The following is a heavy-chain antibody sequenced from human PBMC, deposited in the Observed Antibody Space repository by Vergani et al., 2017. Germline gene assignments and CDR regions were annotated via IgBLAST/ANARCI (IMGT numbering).Heavy chain of an antibody. D-gene: IGHD6-19*01. V-gene: IGHV1-18*01. Sequence: QVQLVQSGAEVKKPGASVKVSCKASGYTFTNYGISWVRQAPGQGLEWMGWISAYNGDTNYAQKLHGRVTMTTDASTSTAYMELRSLRSDDTAVYYCARARAGRQWLAASGFDSWGQGTLVTVSS. CDR2: ISAYNGDT. CDR1: GYTFTNYG. CDR3: ARARAGRQWLAASGFDS. J-gene: IGHJ4*02.